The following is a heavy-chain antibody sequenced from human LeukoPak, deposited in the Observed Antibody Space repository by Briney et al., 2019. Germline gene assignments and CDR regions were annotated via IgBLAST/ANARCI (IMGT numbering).Heavy chain of an antibody. V-gene: IGHV3-30*04. CDR2: ISYDGSNK. CDR3: ARESLTYDILTGSFSYYGTDV. Sequence: GGSLRLSCAASGFTFSSYAMHWFRQAPGKGLEWVAVISYDGSNKYYADSVKGRFTISRDNSKNTLYLQMNSLRAEDTAVYYCARESLTYDILTGSFSYYGTDVWGQGTTVTVSS. J-gene: IGHJ6*02. D-gene: IGHD3-9*01. CDR1: GFTFSSYA.